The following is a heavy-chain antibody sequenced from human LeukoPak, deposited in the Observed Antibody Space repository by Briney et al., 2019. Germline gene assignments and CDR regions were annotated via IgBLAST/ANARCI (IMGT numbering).Heavy chain of an antibody. V-gene: IGHV4-38-2*02. CDR1: GYSISSGYY. CDR3: ARDPAMPFTWFDP. J-gene: IGHJ5*02. D-gene: IGHD2-2*01. CDR2: IYHSGTT. Sequence: SETLSLTCGVSGYSISSGYYWARIRQPPGKGLEWIASIYHSGTTYSNPSLQSRVSLSVDTSKHQFSLKVSSVTAADTAVYYCARDPAMPFTWFDPWGQGTLVTLSS.